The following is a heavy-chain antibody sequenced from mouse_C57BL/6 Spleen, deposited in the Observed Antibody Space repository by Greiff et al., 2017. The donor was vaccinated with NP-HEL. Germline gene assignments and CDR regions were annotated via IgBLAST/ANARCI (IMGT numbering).Heavy chain of an antibody. Sequence: QVQLQQPGAELVRPGSSVKLSCKASGYTFTSYWMDWVKQRPGQGLEWIGNIYPSDSETHYNQKFKDKATLTVDKSSSTAYMQLSSLTSEDSAVYYCARRGLITTVVATKGYFEVWGTGTTVTVAS. CDR2: IYPSDSET. CDR1: GYTFTSYW. D-gene: IGHD1-1*01. V-gene: IGHV1-61*01. J-gene: IGHJ1*03. CDR3: ARRGLITTVVATKGYFEV.